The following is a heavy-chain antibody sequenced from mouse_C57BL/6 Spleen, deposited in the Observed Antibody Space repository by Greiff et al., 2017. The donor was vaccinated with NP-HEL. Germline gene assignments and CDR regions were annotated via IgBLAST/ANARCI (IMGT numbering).Heavy chain of an antibody. CDR1: GFTFSSYA. CDR2: ISDGGSYT. Sequence: EVQLQESGGGLVKPGGSLKLSCAASGFTFSSYAMSWVRQTPEKRLEWVATISDGGSYTYYPDNVKGRFTISRDNAKNNLYLQMSHLKSEDTAMYDCAREETAQATFFYFDYWGQGTTLTVSS. J-gene: IGHJ2*01. D-gene: IGHD3-2*02. V-gene: IGHV5-4*01. CDR3: AREETAQATFFYFDY.